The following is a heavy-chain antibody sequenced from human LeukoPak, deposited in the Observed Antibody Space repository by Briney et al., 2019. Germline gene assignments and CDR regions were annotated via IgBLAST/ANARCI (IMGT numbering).Heavy chain of an antibody. Sequence: ASVKVSCKASGYTFTSYYMPWVRQAPGQGLEWMGIINPSNGNTSYAQKFQGRVTMTRDMSTSTVYMELRSLRSDDTAAYYCARGPAAGYFDYWGQGTLVTVSS. CDR1: GYTFTSYY. J-gene: IGHJ4*02. CDR3: ARGPAAGYFDY. V-gene: IGHV1-46*01. CDR2: INPSNGNT. D-gene: IGHD2-2*01.